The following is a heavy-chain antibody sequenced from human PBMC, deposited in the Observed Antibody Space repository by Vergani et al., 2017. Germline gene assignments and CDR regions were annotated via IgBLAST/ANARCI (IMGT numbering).Heavy chain of an antibody. Sequence: QVQLVESAGGVVQPGGSLRLSCAASGFTFSNFVMHWIRQAPVKGLEGLSDIGKDGINTRYRDAVKGRFTVYRDNSKDILYMQMDSLRSEDTALYYCAKYLRDSTDGLPDSWGPGTLVIVSS. CDR2: IGKDGINT. CDR1: GFTFSNFV. J-gene: IGHJ4*02. CDR3: AKYLRDSTDGLPDS. V-gene: IGHV3-30*02. D-gene: IGHD2-21*02.